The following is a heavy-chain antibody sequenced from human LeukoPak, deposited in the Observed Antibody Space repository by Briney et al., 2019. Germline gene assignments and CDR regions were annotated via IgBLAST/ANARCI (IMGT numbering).Heavy chain of an antibody. J-gene: IGHJ3*02. V-gene: IGHV3-9*01. Sequence: GGSLRLSRAASGFTFDEYAMHWVRQAPGKGLEWVSGISWNSGSKGYAGSVKGRFTISRDNAKNSLYLQMNSLRAEDTALYHCARDQGEGSSDAFDIWGQGTMVTVSS. CDR3: ARDQGEGSSDAFDI. CDR1: GFTFDEYA. D-gene: IGHD6-6*01. CDR2: ISWNSGSK.